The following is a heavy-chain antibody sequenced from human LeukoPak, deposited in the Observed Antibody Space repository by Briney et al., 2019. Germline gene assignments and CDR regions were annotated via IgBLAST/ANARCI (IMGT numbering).Heavy chain of an antibody. Sequence: GGSLRLSCEASGVTFSSYVMSWVRQAPGNGLEWVSVIYSGGSTYYADSVKGRFTISRDNSKNTLYLQMNSLRAEDTAVYYCAREGGDLRYLRYWGQGTLVTVSS. J-gene: IGHJ4*02. CDR3: AREGGDLRYLRY. V-gene: IGHV3-66*01. CDR2: IYSGGST. CDR1: GVTFSSYV. D-gene: IGHD3-9*01.